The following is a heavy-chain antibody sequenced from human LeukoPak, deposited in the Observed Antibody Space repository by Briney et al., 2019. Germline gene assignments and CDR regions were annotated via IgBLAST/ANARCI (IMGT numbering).Heavy chain of an antibody. CDR1: GGSISSSSYY. Sequence: SETLSLTCTVSGGSISSSSYYWGWIRQPPGKGLEWIGSIFYSGSTYYNPSLKSRVTISVDTSKNQFSLKLSSVTAADTAVYYCARKRHYSSGFLGEGYWGQGTLVTVSS. CDR3: ARKRHYSSGFLGEGY. D-gene: IGHD6-19*01. V-gene: IGHV4-39*07. J-gene: IGHJ4*02. CDR2: IFYSGST.